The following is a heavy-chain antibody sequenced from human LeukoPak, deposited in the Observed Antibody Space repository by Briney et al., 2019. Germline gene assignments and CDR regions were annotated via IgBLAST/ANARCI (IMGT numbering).Heavy chain of an antibody. Sequence: SQTLSLTCAVSGGSISSGGYSWSWIRQPPGKGLEWIGYIYHSGSTYYNPSLKSRVTISVDRSKNQFSLKLSSVTAADTAVYYCARQSKGNYGDYFDYWGQGTLVTVSS. V-gene: IGHV4-30-2*01. D-gene: IGHD4-17*01. CDR1: GGSISSGGYS. J-gene: IGHJ4*02. CDR3: ARQSKGNYGDYFDY. CDR2: IYHSGST.